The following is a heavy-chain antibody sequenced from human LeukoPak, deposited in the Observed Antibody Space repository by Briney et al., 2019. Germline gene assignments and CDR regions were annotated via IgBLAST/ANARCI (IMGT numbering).Heavy chain of an antibody. V-gene: IGHV1-18*04. D-gene: IGHD3-3*01. Sequence: ASVKVSCKASGYTFTGYYMHWVRRAPGQGLEWMGWISTYNGNTNYAQRVQGSITMTTDTSTSTAYMELRSLRSDDTAVYYCARAALSYYDFWSDAPLPIDYWGQGTLVTVSS. CDR1: GYTFTGYY. J-gene: IGHJ4*02. CDR3: ARAALSYYDFWSDAPLPIDY. CDR2: ISTYNGNT.